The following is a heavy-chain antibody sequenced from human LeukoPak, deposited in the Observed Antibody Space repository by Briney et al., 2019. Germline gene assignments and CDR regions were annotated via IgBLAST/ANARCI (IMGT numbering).Heavy chain of an antibody. V-gene: IGHV3-21*01. CDR3: ARGGSGSYYYYFYYMDV. CDR1: GFTFSSYS. Sequence: GGSLRLSCAASGFTFSSYSMNWVRQAPGKGLEWVSSISSSSSYIYYADSVKGRFTISRDNAKNSLYLQMNSLRAEDTAVYYCARGGSGSYYYYFYYMDVWGKGTTVTVSS. D-gene: IGHD3-10*01. J-gene: IGHJ6*03. CDR2: ISSSSSYI.